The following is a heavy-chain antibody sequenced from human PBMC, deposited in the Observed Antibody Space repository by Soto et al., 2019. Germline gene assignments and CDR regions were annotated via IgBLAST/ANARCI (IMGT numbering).Heavy chain of an antibody. CDR2: IYYSGST. J-gene: IGHJ6*02. CDR1: GGSISISHY. CDR3: ARDRIVAVPAAKDYYYGMDV. V-gene: IGHV4-39*07. D-gene: IGHD2-2*01. Sequence: LATLSLTGTVSGGSISISHYWGWIRKPPGKGLEWIGSIYYSGSTNYNPSLKSRVTISVDTSKNQFSLKLSSVTAADTAVYYCARDRIVAVPAAKDYYYGMDVWGQGTTVTVSS.